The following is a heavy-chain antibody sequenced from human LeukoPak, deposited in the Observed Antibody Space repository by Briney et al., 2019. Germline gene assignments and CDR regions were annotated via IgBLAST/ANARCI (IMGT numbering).Heavy chain of an antibody. D-gene: IGHD5-18*01. CDR3: SRGPIQLSLYYGMDL. V-gene: IGHV3-49*04. CDR2: IRSKAYRGTT. Sequence: GGSLRLSCTSSVFTFCDHAMRWVRQAPRARQERVGVIRSKAYRGTTEYAASVKGRFTISRDDSKSIAYLQMNSLKTEDTAVYYCSRGPIQLSLYYGMDLWGQGTTVIVSS. CDR1: VFTFCDHA. J-gene: IGHJ6*02.